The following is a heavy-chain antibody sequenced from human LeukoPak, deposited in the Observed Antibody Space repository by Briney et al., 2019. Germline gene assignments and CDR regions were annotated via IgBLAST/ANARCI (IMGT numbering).Heavy chain of an antibody. CDR2: IYYSGST. Sequence: SETLSLTCIVSGGSLSSSSYYWGWIRQPPGKGLEWIVSIYYSGSTYYNPSLKNRVTISVDTSKNQFSLKLSSVTAADTALYYCAREITVAGTGYNWFDPWGQGTLVTVSS. D-gene: IGHD6-19*01. J-gene: IGHJ5*02. CDR3: AREITVAGTGYNWFDP. V-gene: IGHV4-39*07. CDR1: GGSLSSSSYY.